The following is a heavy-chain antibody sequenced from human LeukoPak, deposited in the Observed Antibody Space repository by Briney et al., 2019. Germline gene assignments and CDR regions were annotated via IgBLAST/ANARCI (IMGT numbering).Heavy chain of an antibody. D-gene: IGHD5-12*01. CDR1: GGSISSSSYY. CDR2: IYYSGST. CDR3: ARQGGTSGYPGTDWFDP. J-gene: IGHJ5*02. Sequence: SETLSLTCTVSGGSISSSSYYWGWIRQPPGKGLEWIGSIYYSGSTYYNPSLKSRVTISVDTSNNQFSLKLSSVTAADTAVYYCARQGGTSGYPGTDWFDPWGQGTLVTVSS. V-gene: IGHV4-39*01.